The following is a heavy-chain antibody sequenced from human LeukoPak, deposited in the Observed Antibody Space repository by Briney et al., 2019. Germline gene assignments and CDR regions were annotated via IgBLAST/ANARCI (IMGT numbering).Heavy chain of an antibody. Sequence: GESLKISCKGSGYSLTSYWISWVRQVPGKGLEWMGRIDPSDSYTNYSPSFQGHVTISADKSISTAYLQWSSLKASDTAMYYCARHGYYGSGSYYSFDYWGQGTLVTVSS. CDR1: GYSLTSYW. D-gene: IGHD3-10*01. CDR2: IDPSDSYT. CDR3: ARHGYYGSGSYYSFDY. V-gene: IGHV5-10-1*01. J-gene: IGHJ4*02.